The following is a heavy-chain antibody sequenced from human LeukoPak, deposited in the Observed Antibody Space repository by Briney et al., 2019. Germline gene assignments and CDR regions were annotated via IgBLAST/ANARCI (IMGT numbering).Heavy chain of an antibody. D-gene: IGHD1-14*01. J-gene: IGHJ2*01. V-gene: IGHV4-34*01. CDR3: ARGRKRPHGYFDL. CDR2: INHSGST. Sequence: SETLSLTCAVYGGSFSGYYWSWIRQPPGKGLEWIGEINHSGSTNYNPSLKSRVTISVDTSKNQFSLKLSSVTAADTAVYYCARGRKRPHGYFDLWGRGTLVTVSS. CDR1: GGSFSGYY.